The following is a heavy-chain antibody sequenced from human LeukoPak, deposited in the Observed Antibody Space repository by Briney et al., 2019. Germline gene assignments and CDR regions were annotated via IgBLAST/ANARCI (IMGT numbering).Heavy chain of an antibody. V-gene: IGHV3-11*04. J-gene: IGHJ5*01. D-gene: IGHD3-10*01. CDR3: ARGPSHGSRSDFFDS. CDR2: ISSSGSSV. Sequence: GGSLRLSCAASGFTFSDYYMSWIRQAPGKGLEWVSYISSSGSSVYYADSVKGRFTISRDNAKNSLYLQMNSLRAEDTAVYYCARGPSHGSRSDFFDSWGQGTLVTVSS. CDR1: GFTFSDYY.